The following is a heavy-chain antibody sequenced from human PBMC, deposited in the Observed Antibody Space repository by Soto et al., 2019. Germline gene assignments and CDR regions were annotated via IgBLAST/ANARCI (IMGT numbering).Heavy chain of an antibody. CDR2: INAANGNT. V-gene: IGHV1-3*01. CDR3: VSAPYGSGSYSSDYFDY. D-gene: IGHD3-10*01. CDR1: GYTFTSYA. Sequence: ASVKVSCKASGYTFTSYAMHWVRQAPGQRLEWMGWINAANGNTKYSQKFQGRVTITTDTSASTAYMELSSLRSEDTDEYYCVSAPYGSGSYSSDYFDYRGQGTLVTVSS. J-gene: IGHJ4*02.